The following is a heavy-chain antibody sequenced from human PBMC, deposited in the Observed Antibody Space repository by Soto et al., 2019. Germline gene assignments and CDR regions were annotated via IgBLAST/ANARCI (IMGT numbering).Heavy chain of an antibody. V-gene: IGHV4-31*03. J-gene: IGHJ5*02. CDR1: GGSISNGNYY. D-gene: IGHD1-1*01. Sequence: SETLSLTCTVSGGSISNGNYYWSWIRQLPGKGLEWIGNIYYIGTTSYNPSLKSRVTMSIDTSKNQFSLKLRSVVAADTAMYYWAKNDTTRPWFAPWGQGTLVTVSS. CDR3: AKNDTTRPWFAP. CDR2: IYYIGTT.